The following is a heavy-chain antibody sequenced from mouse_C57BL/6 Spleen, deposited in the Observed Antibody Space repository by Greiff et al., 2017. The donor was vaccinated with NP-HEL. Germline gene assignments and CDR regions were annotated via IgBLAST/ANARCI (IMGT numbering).Heavy chain of an antibody. CDR3: ARERGYGNFAMDY. CDR1: GYTFTSYW. CDR2: IYPGSGST. V-gene: IGHV1-55*01. J-gene: IGHJ4*01. D-gene: IGHD2-1*01. Sequence: QVQLQQPGAELVKPGASVKMSCKASGYTFTSYWITWVKQRPGQGLEWIGDIYPGSGSTNYNEKFTSKATLTVDTSSSTAYMQLSSLTSEDSAVYYCARERGYGNFAMDYWGQGTSVTVSS.